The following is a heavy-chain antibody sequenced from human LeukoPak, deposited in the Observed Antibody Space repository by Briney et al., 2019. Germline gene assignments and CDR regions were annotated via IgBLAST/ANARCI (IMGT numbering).Heavy chain of an antibody. V-gene: IGHV4-59*01. Sequence: SETLSLTCTVSGGSISSYYWSWIRQPPGKGLEWIGYIYYSGSTNYNPSLKSRVTISVDTSKNQFSLKLSSVTAADTAVYYCARATGYYGGAFDIWGQGTMVTVSS. CDR2: IYYSGST. CDR3: ARATGYYGGAFDI. CDR1: GGSISSYY. D-gene: IGHD3-9*01. J-gene: IGHJ3*02.